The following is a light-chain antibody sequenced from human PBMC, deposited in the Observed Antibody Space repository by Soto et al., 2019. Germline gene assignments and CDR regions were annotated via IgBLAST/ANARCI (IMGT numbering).Light chain of an antibody. J-gene: IGLJ1*01. CDR3: QSYDSSLSVYV. V-gene: IGLV1-40*01. CDR2: GNS. CDR1: SSNNGAGYD. Sequence: QSVLAQPPSVSGARGQRVTMSCTGSSSNNGAGYDVHWYQQLPGTAPKLLIYGNSNRPSGVPDRFSGSKSGTSASLAITGLQAEDEADYYCQSYDSSLSVYVFGTGTKVTVL.